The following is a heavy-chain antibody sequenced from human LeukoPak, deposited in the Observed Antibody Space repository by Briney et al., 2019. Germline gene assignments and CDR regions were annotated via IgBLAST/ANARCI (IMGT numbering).Heavy chain of an antibody. D-gene: IGHD1-26*01. Sequence: GGSLRLSCAASGFTFTSYSMSWVRQAPGKGLEWVSVISGNGGDTFYADSVKGRFTISRDNYKNTLYLQMNSLRVEDTAVYYCAKGRSLVGGSTRSYDYWGQGTLVTVSS. CDR1: GFTFTSYS. CDR2: ISGNGGDT. CDR3: AKGRSLVGGSTRSYDY. V-gene: IGHV3-23*01. J-gene: IGHJ4*02.